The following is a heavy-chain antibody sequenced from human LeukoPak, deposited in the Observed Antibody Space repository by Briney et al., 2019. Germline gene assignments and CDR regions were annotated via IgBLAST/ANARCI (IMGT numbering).Heavy chain of an antibody. D-gene: IGHD3-16*02. CDR1: GFTFSTYS. J-gene: IGHJ4*02. Sequence: RGSLRLSCAASGFTFSTYSMTWVRQAPGKGLEWVSYISNSGTTIYYADSVKGRFTISRDNAKNSLYLQMNSLRAEDMALYYCAKDRRGYPLYYFDYWGQGTLVTVSS. V-gene: IGHV3-48*04. CDR3: AKDRRGYPLYYFDY. CDR2: ISNSGTTI.